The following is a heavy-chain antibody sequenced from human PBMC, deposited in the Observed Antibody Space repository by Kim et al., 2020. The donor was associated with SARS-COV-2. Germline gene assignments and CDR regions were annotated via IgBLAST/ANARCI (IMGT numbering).Heavy chain of an antibody. D-gene: IGHD3-3*01. CDR3: ARDNRRSYDFWSGYSLAFDY. CDR1: GFTFSSYA. CDR2: ISYDGSNK. Sequence: GGSLRLSCAASGFTFSSYAMHWVRQAPGKGLEWVAVISYDGSNKYYADSVKGRFTISRDNSKNTLYLQMNSLRAEDTAVYYCARDNRRSYDFWSGYSLAFDYWGQGTLVTVSS. V-gene: IGHV3-30-3*01. J-gene: IGHJ4*02.